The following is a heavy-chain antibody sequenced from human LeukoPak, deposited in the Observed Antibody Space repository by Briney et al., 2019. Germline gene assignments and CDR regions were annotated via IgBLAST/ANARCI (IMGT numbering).Heavy chain of an antibody. CDR2: IYYSGNT. V-gene: IGHV4-39*07. CDR1: GDSITSGSYY. D-gene: IGHD5-24*01. Sequence: SETLSLTCTVSGDSITSGSYYWGWIRQPPGRGLEWIGSIYYSGNTYYNPSLKSRVTISVDTSNNEFSLRLTSVTAADTAVYYCAKDRGDGHNSGYFVYWGQGTLVTVSS. CDR3: AKDRGDGHNSGYFVY. J-gene: IGHJ4*02.